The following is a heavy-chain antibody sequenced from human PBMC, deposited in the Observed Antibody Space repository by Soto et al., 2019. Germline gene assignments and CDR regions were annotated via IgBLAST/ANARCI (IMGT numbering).Heavy chain of an antibody. D-gene: IGHD1-26*01. CDR2: INAGNGNT. CDR3: ASHSGSSPEGRYYYGMDV. V-gene: IGHV1-3*01. Sequence: ASVKVSCKASGYTFTSYAMHLVRQAPGQRLEWMGWINAGNGNTKYSQKFQGRVTITRDTSASTAYMELSSLRSEDTAVYYCASHSGSSPEGRYYYGMDVWGQGTTVTVSS. J-gene: IGHJ6*02. CDR1: GYTFTSYA.